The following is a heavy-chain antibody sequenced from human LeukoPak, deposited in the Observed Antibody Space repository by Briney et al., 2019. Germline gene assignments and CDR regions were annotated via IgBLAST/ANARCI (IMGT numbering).Heavy chain of an antibody. J-gene: IGHJ4*02. CDR2: ISSNGGST. V-gene: IGHV3-64*01. CDR1: GFTFSSYA. D-gene: IGHD3-22*01. CDR3: ARGLKYYYDSSGYYSFDY. Sequence: GGSLRLSCASSGFTFSSYAMHWVRQAPGKGLEYVSAISSNGGSTYYANSVKGRFTISRDNSKNTLYLQMGSLRAEDMAVYYCARGLKYYYDSSGYYSFDYWGQGTLVTVSS.